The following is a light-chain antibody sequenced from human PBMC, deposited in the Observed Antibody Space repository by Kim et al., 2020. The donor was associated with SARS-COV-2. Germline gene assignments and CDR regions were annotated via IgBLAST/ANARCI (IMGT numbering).Light chain of an antibody. CDR1: QSIKRW. V-gene: IGKV1-5*03. CDR2: KAS. J-gene: IGKJ4*01. CDR3: QQYDIHPLT. Sequence: DIQMTQSPSTLSASVGDRVTITCRASQSIKRWLDWYQQKPGKAPNLLIYKASSLESGGPSRFSGSGSGTEFTFTISSLQSDDFATYYCQQYDIHPLTFGGGTKVDIK.